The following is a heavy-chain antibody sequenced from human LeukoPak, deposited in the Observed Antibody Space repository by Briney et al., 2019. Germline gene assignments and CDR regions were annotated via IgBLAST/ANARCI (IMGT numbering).Heavy chain of an antibody. CDR1: GGSISSYY. V-gene: IGHV4-59*08. D-gene: IGHD5-12*01. Sequence: PSETLSLTCTDSGGSISSYYWSWIRQPPGKGLEWIGYIYYSGSTNYNPSLKSRVTISVDTSKNQFSLKLSSVTAADTAVYYCARHRPFIVATIKNAFDIWGQGTMVTVSS. J-gene: IGHJ3*02. CDR2: IYYSGST. CDR3: ARHRPFIVATIKNAFDI.